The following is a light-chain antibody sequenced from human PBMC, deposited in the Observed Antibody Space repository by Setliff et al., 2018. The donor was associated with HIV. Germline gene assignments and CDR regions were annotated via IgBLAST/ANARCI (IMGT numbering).Light chain of an antibody. Sequence: SYELTQPPSVAVAPGKTARITCGGNNIGSKSVHWYQQKAGQAPVLVVYDDRDRPSGIPERFSGSNSGNTATLTLSRVEAGDEADYYCQVWDSSRELVFGGGTK. CDR3: QVWDSSRELV. CDR1: NIGSKS. CDR2: DDR. V-gene: IGLV3-21*03. J-gene: IGLJ2*01.